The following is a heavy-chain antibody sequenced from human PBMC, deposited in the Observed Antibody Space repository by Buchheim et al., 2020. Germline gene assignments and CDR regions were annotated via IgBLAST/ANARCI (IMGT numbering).Heavy chain of an antibody. CDR1: GGSISSGGYY. Sequence: QVQLQESGPGLVKPSQTLSLTCTVSGGSISSGGYYWSWIRQHPGKGLEWIGYIYYSGSTYYNPSLKSRVTISVDTSKNQFSLKLSSVTAADTAVYYCARGKLGYCSGGSCYRENWFDPWGQGTL. J-gene: IGHJ5*02. CDR3: ARGKLGYCSGGSCYRENWFDP. D-gene: IGHD2-15*01. CDR2: IYYSGST. V-gene: IGHV4-31*03.